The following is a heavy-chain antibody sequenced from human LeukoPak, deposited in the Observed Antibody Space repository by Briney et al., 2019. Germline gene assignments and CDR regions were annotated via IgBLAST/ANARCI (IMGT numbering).Heavy chain of an antibody. CDR3: ARAGITMVRGVIDY. D-gene: IGHD3-10*01. Sequence: SETLSLTCAVYGGSFSGYYWSWIRHPPGKGLEWIGEINHSGSTTYNPSLKSRVTMSVDTSKNQLSLKLSSVTAADTAVYYCARAGITMVRGVIDYWGQGTLVTVSS. V-gene: IGHV4-34*01. CDR2: INHSGST. J-gene: IGHJ4*02. CDR1: GGSFSGYY.